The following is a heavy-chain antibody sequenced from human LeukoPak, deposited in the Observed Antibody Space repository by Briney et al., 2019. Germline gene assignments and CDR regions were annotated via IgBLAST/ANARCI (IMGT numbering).Heavy chain of an antibody. D-gene: IGHD3-22*01. CDR2: IHHSGST. J-gene: IGHJ4*02. CDR3: AGKYYYHSSGYFYVDY. V-gene: IGHV4-38-2*01. CDR1: GYSISSGYY. Sequence: SETLSLTCAVSGYSISSGYYWGWIRPTPGKGLEWIGSIHHSGSTHYNPSLKSRVTILMDTSKNHFSLKLNSVTAADTAVYYCAGKYYYHSSGYFYVDYWGQGTLVTVSS.